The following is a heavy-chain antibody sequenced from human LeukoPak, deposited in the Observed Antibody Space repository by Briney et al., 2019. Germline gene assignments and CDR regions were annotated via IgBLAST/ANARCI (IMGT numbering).Heavy chain of an antibody. CDR3: ARSSYSSSSSV. J-gene: IGHJ3*01. D-gene: IGHD6-6*01. Sequence: GGSLRLSCAVSGFTFSGLWMSWPRQAPGKGLEWVASINSDGSEGYYADVVKGRFTISRDNAKNSLYLQINSLRAEDTAVYYCARSSYSSSSSVWGQGTMVTVSS. V-gene: IGHV3-7*03. CDR2: INSDGSEG. CDR1: GFTFSGLW.